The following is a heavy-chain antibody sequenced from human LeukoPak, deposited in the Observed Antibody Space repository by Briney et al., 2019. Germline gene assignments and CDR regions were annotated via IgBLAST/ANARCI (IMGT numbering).Heavy chain of an antibody. Sequence: GGSLRLSCAASGFTFSSYSMNWVRQAPGKGLEWVSYISSSSSTIYYADSVKGRFTISRDNARNSLYLQMNSLRAEDTAMYYCARQLGYCSDGTCYFDYWGQGTLVTVSS. J-gene: IGHJ4*02. D-gene: IGHD2-15*01. CDR1: GFTFSSYS. V-gene: IGHV3-48*01. CDR3: ARQLGYCSDGTCYFDY. CDR2: ISSSSSTI.